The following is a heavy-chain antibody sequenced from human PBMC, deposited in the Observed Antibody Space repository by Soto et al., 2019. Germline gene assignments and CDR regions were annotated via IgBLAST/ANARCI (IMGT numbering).Heavy chain of an antibody. CDR2: IIPIFGAA. J-gene: IGHJ4*02. CDR3: ARDVTAMATGYFDY. CDR1: VGTFRSYA. D-gene: IGHD5-18*01. V-gene: IGHV1-69*01. Sequence: QVQLVQSGAEVKKPVSSVKVSCKASVGTFRSYAISWVRQAPGPGLEWMGGIIPIFGAAHYAQKFQGRVTITADESTSTAYMELSSLRSEDTALYYCARDVTAMATGYFDYGGQGTLVTVSS.